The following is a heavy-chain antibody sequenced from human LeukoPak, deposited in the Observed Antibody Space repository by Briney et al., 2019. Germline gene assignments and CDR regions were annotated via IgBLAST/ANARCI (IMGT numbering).Heavy chain of an antibody. Sequence: GESLKIPCEASGYTFPKYWIAWVRQMPGKGLEWMGSIYAGDSHTRYSPSFQGQVTILADMSINTAYLHLSSLKASDPAMYYCARHEIGWENRGSSPAPYYFDYWGQGSLVTVSS. CDR2: IYAGDSHT. J-gene: IGHJ4*02. D-gene: IGHD6-13*01. V-gene: IGHV5-51*01. CDR1: GYTFPKYW. CDR3: ARHEIGWENRGSSPAPYYFDY.